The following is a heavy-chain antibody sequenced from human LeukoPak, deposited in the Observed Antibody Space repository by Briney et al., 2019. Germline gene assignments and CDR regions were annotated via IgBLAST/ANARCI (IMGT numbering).Heavy chain of an antibody. V-gene: IGHV3-23*01. CDR2: IRASGGST. J-gene: IGHJ1*01. CDR3: AKNRGDYDPEYFQH. D-gene: IGHD4-17*01. CDR1: GFTFSNHA. Sequence: GGSLRLSCAASGFTFSNHAMSWVRQAPGKGLEWVSNIRASGGSTYYADSVKGRFTISRDSSKNTLYLQMSSLRAEDTAVYYCAKNRGDYDPEYFQHWGQGTLVTVSS.